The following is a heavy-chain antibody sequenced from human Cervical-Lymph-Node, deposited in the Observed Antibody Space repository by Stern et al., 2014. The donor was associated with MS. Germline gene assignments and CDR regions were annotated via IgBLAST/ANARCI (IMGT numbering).Heavy chain of an antibody. Sequence: QVQLQESGPGLLRPSETLSLTCTVSGASITSYYWSWIRQPPGKGLEWIGYNYYSVATSYNASLKGKVAISIDTSKTQFSLRVSSVTAADTAVYYCARATDLWGQGTLVTVSS. V-gene: IGHV4-59*01. J-gene: IGHJ5*02. CDR2: NYYSVAT. CDR1: GASITSYY. CDR3: ARATDL.